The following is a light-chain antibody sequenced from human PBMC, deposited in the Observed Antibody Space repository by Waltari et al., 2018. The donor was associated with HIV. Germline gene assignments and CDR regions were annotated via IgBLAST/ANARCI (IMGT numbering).Light chain of an antibody. CDR2: EVS. Sequence: SALTHPPSESGAPGQSVTLSCTGTRHAGAAHNYLLWYQQHPGRAPKLVIYEVSKRPAGVHDRFSGSKSGNTASLAVSGLQADDEADYYCSSYAGNNNFVCGTGTKVTVL. CDR3: SSYAGNNNFV. CDR1: RHAGAAHNY. V-gene: IGLV2-8*01. J-gene: IGLJ1*01.